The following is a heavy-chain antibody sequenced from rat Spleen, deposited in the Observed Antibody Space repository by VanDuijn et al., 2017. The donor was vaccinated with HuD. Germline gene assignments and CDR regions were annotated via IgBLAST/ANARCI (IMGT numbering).Heavy chain of an antibody. CDR1: GFTFSDYG. V-gene: IGHV5-20*01. J-gene: IGHJ1*01. D-gene: IGHD1-2*01. CDR3: AKVPAIYWYFDF. CDR2: ISYDGGST. Sequence: EVQLVESGGGLVQPGRSMKLSCAASGFTFSDYGMAWFLQAPTKGLEWVASISYDGGSTYYPDSVKERFTISRDNAKSTLYLQIESLRSEDTATYYCAKVPAIYWYFDFWGPGTRVTVSS.